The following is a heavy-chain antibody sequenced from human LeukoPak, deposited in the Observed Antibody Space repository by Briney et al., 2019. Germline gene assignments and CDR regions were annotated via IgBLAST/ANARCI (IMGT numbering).Heavy chain of an antibody. CDR1: GGSISSGSYY. Sequence: SETLSLTCTVSGGSISSGSYYWSWIRQPAGKGLVWIGRIYTSGSTNYNPSLKSRVTISVDTSKNQFSLKLSSVTAADTAVYYCARAPGITIPHNAFDIWGQGTMVTVSS. J-gene: IGHJ3*02. D-gene: IGHD3-3*01. CDR3: ARAPGITIPHNAFDI. CDR2: IYTSGST. V-gene: IGHV4-61*02.